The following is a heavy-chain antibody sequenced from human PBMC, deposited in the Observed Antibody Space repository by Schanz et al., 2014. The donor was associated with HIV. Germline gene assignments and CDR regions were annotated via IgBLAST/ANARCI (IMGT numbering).Heavy chain of an antibody. V-gene: IGHV3-23*04. Sequence: VQLVESGGGVVQPGRSLKLSCAASGFTFSSYAMSWVRQAPGKGLEWVSAISGSISTTFYADSVKGRFTISRDKSKNTLYLQMNNLRAEDTAVYYCARDRLHPGNGMDVWGQGTTVTVSS. CDR2: ISGSISTT. D-gene: IGHD4-4*01. CDR1: GFTFSSYA. CDR3: ARDRLHPGNGMDV. J-gene: IGHJ6*02.